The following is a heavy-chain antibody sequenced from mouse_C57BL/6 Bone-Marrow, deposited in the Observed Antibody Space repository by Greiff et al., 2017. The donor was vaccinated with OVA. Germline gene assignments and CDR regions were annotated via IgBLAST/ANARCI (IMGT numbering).Heavy chain of an antibody. V-gene: IGHV2-2*01. Sequence: VKLVESGPGLVQPSQSLSITCTVSGFSLTSYGVHWVRQSPGKGLEWLGVIWSGGSTDYNAAFISRLSISKDNSKSQVFFKMNSLQADDTAIYYCARTQDDYDDGFAYWGQGTLVTVSA. CDR3: ARTQDDYDDGFAY. J-gene: IGHJ3*01. CDR1: GFSLTSYG. D-gene: IGHD2-4*01. CDR2: IWSGGST.